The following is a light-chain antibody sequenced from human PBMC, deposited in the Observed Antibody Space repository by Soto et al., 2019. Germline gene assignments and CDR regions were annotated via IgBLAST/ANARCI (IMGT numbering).Light chain of an antibody. Sequence: QSVLTQPPSASETPGPTVSISCSGSNSNIASNTVNWYQHLPGPAPNLLISYNNQRPSGVPDRFSGSKSSTSASLAISGVQSEDESDYYCAAWDDILNRYEVGTG. CDR3: AAWDDILNRYE. CDR1: NSNIASNT. V-gene: IGLV1-44*01. J-gene: IGLJ1*01. CDR2: YNN.